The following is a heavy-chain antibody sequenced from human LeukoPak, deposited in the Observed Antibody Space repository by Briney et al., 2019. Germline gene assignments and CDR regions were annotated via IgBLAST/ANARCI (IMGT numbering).Heavy chain of an antibody. CDR3: ARDKRTGDSYFDS. J-gene: IGHJ4*02. D-gene: IGHD7-27*01. CDR1: GFTFSNYG. CDR2: VKQDGSEK. V-gene: IGHV3-7*01. Sequence: GGSLRLSCAASGFTFSNYGMHWVRQAPGKGLEWVANVKQDGSEKYYVDSVKGRFTISRDNAKYSLYLQMDSLRAEDTAVYYCARDKRTGDSYFDSWGQGTLVTVSS.